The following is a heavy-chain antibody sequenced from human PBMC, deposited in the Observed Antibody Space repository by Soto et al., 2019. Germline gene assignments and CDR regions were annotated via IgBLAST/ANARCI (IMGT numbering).Heavy chain of an antibody. D-gene: IGHD3-10*01. J-gene: IGHJ3*02. CDR2: IGAYNGDT. Sequence: ASVKVSCKAFGYTFNNYGLSWVRQAPGQGLEWMGWIGAYNGDTNYAQILRGRVTLTTDTSTSTVYMELRSLREDDTAMYYCARDLLWFAASSWEDTFDIWGQGTLVTVSS. CDR1: GYTFNNYG. V-gene: IGHV1-18*01. CDR3: ARDLLWFAASSWEDTFDI.